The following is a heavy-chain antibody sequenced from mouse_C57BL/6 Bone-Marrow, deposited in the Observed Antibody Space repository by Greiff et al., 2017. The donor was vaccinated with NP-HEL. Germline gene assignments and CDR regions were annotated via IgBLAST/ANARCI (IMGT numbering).Heavy chain of an antibody. Sequence: VQLVESGAELARPGASVKLSCKASGYTFTSYGISWVKQRTGQGLEWIGEIYPRSGNTYYNEKFKGKATLTADKSSSTAYMELRSLTSEDSAVYFCARPHYCGKVYFDYWGQGTTLTVSS. V-gene: IGHV1-81*01. D-gene: IGHD1-2*01. CDR1: GYTFTSYG. CDR2: IYPRSGNT. CDR3: ARPHYCGKVYFDY. J-gene: IGHJ2*01.